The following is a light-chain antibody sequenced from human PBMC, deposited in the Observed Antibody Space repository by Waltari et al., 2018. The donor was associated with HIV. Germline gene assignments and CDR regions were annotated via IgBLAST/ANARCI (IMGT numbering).Light chain of an antibody. CDR3: HQYFTASWT. Sequence: DIMMTQSPDSLTVSLGERATIKCRSSQSVLYGSDNKNYLAGYQQKPGQSPKVLFYWASSRESGVPDRFSASGSGTDCTLTINSLQAEDVAVYFCHQYFTASWTFGRGTTVQI. J-gene: IGKJ4*01. CDR1: QSVLYGSDNKNY. V-gene: IGKV4-1*01. CDR2: WAS.